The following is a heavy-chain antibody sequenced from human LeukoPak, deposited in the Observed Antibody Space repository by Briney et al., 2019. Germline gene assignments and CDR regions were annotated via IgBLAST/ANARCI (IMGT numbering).Heavy chain of an antibody. D-gene: IGHD2-8*02. CDR1: GFTYKMYA. CDR2: FSGPMETT. CDR3: AKASLGSCTGARCYHFDN. V-gene: IGHV3-23*01. J-gene: IGHJ4*02. Sequence: GGSLRLSCVASGFTYKMYAMSWVRHAPGKRLEWVSTFSGPMETTYYAPSVRGRFTVSRDNSKNTLSLQMNSLRAEDTAIYYCAKASLGSCTGARCYHFDNWGQGTLVTVSS.